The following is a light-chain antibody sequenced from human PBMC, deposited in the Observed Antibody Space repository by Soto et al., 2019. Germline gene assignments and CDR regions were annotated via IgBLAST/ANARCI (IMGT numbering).Light chain of an antibody. V-gene: IGKV3-20*01. J-gene: IGKJ4*01. CDR1: QSVSSSY. CDR2: GAS. CDR3: QQYGSSPLT. Sequence: EIVLTQSPGTLSSSPGERATLSCRASQSVSSSYLAWYQQKPGQAPRLLIYGASSRATGIPDRFSGSGSGTAFTLTISRLEPEDFAVYYCQQYGSSPLTFGGGTKVEIK.